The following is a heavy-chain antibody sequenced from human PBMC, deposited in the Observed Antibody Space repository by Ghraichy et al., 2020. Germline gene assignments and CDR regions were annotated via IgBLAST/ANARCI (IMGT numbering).Heavy chain of an antibody. CDR2: INHSGST. J-gene: IGHJ6*02. Sequence: SETLSLTCAVYGGSFSGYYWSWIRQPPGKGLEWIGEINHSGSTNYNPSLKSRVTISVDTSKNQFSLKLSSVTAADTAVYYCASRTYLWPPRGGPYYYGMDVWGQGTTVTVSS. V-gene: IGHV4-34*01. D-gene: IGHD2/OR15-2a*01. CDR1: GGSFSGYY. CDR3: ASRTYLWPPRGGPYYYGMDV.